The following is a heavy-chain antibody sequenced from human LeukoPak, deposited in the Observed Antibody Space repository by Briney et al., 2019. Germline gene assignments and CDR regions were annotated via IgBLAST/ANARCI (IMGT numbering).Heavy chain of an antibody. CDR2: IYYSGST. D-gene: IGHD6-13*01. CDR1: GGSISSGGYY. Sequence: PSQTLSLTCTVSGGSISSGGYYRSWIRQHPGKGLEWIGYIYYSGSTYYNPSLKSRVTISVDTSKNQFSLKLSSVTAADTAVYYCARDGRRYSSSWYYFDYWGQGTLVTVSS. J-gene: IGHJ4*02. CDR3: ARDGRRYSSSWYYFDY. V-gene: IGHV4-31*03.